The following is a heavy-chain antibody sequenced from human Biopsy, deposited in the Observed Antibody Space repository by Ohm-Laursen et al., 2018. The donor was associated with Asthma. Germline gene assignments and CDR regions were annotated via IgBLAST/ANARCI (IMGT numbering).Heavy chain of an antibody. J-gene: IGHJ4*02. Sequence: SLRLSCAASGFTLRRTGMHWVRQAPGQGLEWVAVIWDDDTNKHYADSVKGRFTISRDTSKNTLFLQMNSLRAEDSAVYYCAKEDYYDGSRVLDYWGLGTLVTVSS. CDR2: IWDDDTNK. CDR3: AKEDYYDGSRVLDY. CDR1: GFTLRRTG. V-gene: IGHV3-33*03. D-gene: IGHD3-22*01.